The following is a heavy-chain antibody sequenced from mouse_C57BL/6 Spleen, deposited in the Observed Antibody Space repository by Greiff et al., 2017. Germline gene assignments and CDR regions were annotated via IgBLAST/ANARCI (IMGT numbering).Heavy chain of an antibody. D-gene: IGHD1-1*01. CDR3: TTYYGSRYFDY. J-gene: IGHJ2*01. CDR2: IDPETGGT. Sequence: VQLQQSGAELVRPGASVTLSCKASGYTFTDYEMHWVKQTPVHGLEWIGAIDPETGGTAFNQKFKGKAILTADKSSSTAYMELRSLTSEDSAVYYCTTYYGSRYFDYWGQGTTLTVSS. CDR1: GYTFTDYE. V-gene: IGHV1-15*01.